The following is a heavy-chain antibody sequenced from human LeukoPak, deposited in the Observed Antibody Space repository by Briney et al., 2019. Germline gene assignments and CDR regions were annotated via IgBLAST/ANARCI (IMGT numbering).Heavy chain of an antibody. CDR1: GFSFSNYA. Sequence: PGGSLRLSCAGSGFSFSNYAMSWVRQAPGKGLEWVAFIRSDATHENYADSVKGRFTLSRDNSKNTLFLQMNSLRAEDTAMYYCAKDFGAYDLDYWGRGTLVTVSS. D-gene: IGHD5-12*01. CDR2: IRSDATHE. CDR3: AKDFGAYDLDY. J-gene: IGHJ4*02. V-gene: IGHV3-30*02.